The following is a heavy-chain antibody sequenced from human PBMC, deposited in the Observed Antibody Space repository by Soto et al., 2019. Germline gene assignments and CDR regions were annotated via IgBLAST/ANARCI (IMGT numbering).Heavy chain of an antibody. V-gene: IGHV4-34*01. J-gene: IGHJ5*02. Sequence: SETLSLTCAVYGGSFSGYYWSWIRQPPGKGLEWIGEINHSGSTNYSPSLKSRVTISVDTSKNQFSLKLSSVTAADTAVYYCARGVRLRLWEKNWFDPWGQGTLVTVSS. CDR3: ARGVRLRLWEKNWFDP. CDR2: INHSGST. CDR1: GGSFSGYY. D-gene: IGHD1-26*01.